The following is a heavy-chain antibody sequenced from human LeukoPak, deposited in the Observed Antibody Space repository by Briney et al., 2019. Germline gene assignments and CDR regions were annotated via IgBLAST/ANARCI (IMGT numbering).Heavy chain of an antibody. Sequence: SETLSLTCTVSGGYLRSYYWSWIRQSPDKGLEWIGYVYYSGGTNYNPSLKGRVAISVDTSKNQFSLRLTSVAAADTAIYYCARISDDNSLDYWGQGALVTVSS. V-gene: IGHV4-59*08. J-gene: IGHJ4*02. CDR1: GGYLRSYY. CDR2: VYYSGGT. D-gene: IGHD3-9*01. CDR3: ARISDDNSLDY.